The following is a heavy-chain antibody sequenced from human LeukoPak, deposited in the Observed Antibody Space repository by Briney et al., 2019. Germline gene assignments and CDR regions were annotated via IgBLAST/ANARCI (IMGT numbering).Heavy chain of an antibody. V-gene: IGHV3-30-3*01. Sequence: GGSLRLSCAASGFTFSSYAMHWVRQAPGKGLEWVSVISNNRSNKYYADSVKGRFTISRDNSKNTLYLQMNSLRAEDTAVYYCAREEMAFDYWGQGTLVTVSS. D-gene: IGHD5-24*01. CDR1: GFTFSSYA. CDR3: AREEMAFDY. CDR2: ISNNRSNK. J-gene: IGHJ4*02.